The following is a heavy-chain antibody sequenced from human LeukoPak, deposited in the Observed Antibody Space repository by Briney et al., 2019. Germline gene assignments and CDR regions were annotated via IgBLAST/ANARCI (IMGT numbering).Heavy chain of an antibody. D-gene: IGHD2-21*01. CDR2: IYWDDDK. CDR1: GFSLTTSGVR. J-gene: IGHJ4*02. Sequence: SGPTLVNPTQTLTLTCTFSGFSLTTSGVRVGWIRQPPGKALEWLALIYWDDDKRYSPSLKSRLTITKDTSKNQVILTMTNMDPVDSATYYCAHTYGIYYFDYWGQGTLVTVSS. CDR3: AHTYGIYYFDY. V-gene: IGHV2-5*02.